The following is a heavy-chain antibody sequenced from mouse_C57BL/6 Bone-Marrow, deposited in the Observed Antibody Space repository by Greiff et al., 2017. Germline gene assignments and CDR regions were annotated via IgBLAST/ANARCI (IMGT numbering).Heavy chain of an antibody. CDR3: TRKNYYGSSYDWYVDV. CDR2: IYPGNSDT. D-gene: IGHD1-1*01. J-gene: IGHJ1*03. Sequence: VQLKQSGTVLARPGASVKMSCKTSGYTFTSYWMHWVKQRPGQGLEWIGAIYPGNSDTSYNQKFKGKANLTAATSASTAYMELSSLTNEDSAVYYCTRKNYYGSSYDWYVDVWGTGTTVTVSS. V-gene: IGHV1-5*01. CDR1: GYTFTSYW.